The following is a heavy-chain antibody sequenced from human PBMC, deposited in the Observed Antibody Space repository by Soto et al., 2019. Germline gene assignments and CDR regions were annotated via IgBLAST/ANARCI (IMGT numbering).Heavy chain of an antibody. V-gene: IGHV2-5*02. D-gene: IGHD1-26*01. CDR3: AHTRVNSGLDS. CDR1: GFSLTTSGVG. Sequence: QITLKETGPTLVKPTQTLTLTCTFSGFSLTTSGVGVGWIRQPPGKALEWLALIYWDDDERYSPSLKSRLTITKDTSKNQVVLTLTNMDPVDTATYYCAHTRVNSGLDSWGQGTLVTVSS. J-gene: IGHJ4*02. CDR2: IYWDDDE.